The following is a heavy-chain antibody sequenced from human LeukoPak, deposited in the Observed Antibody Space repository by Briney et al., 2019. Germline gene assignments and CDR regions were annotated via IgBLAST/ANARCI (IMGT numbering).Heavy chain of an antibody. V-gene: IGHV6-1*01. CDR3: ARDPGSSNWDWFDP. J-gene: IGHJ5*02. D-gene: IGHD6-13*01. Sequence: SQTLSLTCAISGDSVSSNSAAWNWIRQSPSRGLEWLGRTYYRAEMYKDYAVSVRSRITINPATSKNQFSLQLNSVTPEDTAVYYCARDPGSSNWDWFDPWGQGTLVTVSS. CDR1: GDSVSSNSAA. CDR2: TYYRAEMYK.